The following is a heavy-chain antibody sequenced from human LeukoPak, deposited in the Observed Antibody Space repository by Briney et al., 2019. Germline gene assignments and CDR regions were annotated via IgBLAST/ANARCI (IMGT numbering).Heavy chain of an antibody. D-gene: IGHD6-19*01. Sequence: PSETLSLTCTVSGASINNYWWSWLRQPPGKGLEWIGYIYFSGSTSYNPSLKSRVTISLDTSKNQFSLKLTSMTSADTAVYYCAREMRSSGLYYFAYWGRGALVTVSS. V-gene: IGHV4-59*01. CDR1: GASINNYW. J-gene: IGHJ4*02. CDR3: AREMRSSGLYYFAY. CDR2: IYFSGST.